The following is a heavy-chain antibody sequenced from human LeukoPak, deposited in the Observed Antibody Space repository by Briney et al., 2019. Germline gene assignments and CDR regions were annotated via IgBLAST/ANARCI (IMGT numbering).Heavy chain of an antibody. Sequence: GGSLRLYCEASGFTFSSYWMHWVRQAPGKGLVWLSRINSDGSSTSYADSVKGRFTISRDNAKNTLYLQMNSLRAEDTAVYYCASPCYYYGSGPWGIWGQGTMVTVSS. CDR1: GFTFSSYW. V-gene: IGHV3-74*01. D-gene: IGHD3-10*01. CDR2: INSDGSST. CDR3: ASPCYYYGSGPWGI. J-gene: IGHJ3*02.